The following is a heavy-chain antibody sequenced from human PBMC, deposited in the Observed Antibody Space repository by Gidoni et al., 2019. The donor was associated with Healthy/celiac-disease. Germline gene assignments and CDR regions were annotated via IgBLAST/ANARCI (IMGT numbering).Heavy chain of an antibody. CDR2: ST. J-gene: IGHJ6*02. CDR3: ARPGSSGWPTDEYYYYGMDV. D-gene: IGHD6-19*01. V-gene: IGHV4-39*01. Sequence: STYYNPSLKSRVTISVDTSKNQFSLKLSPVTAADTAVYYCARPGSSGWPTDEYYYYGMDVWGQGTTVTVSS.